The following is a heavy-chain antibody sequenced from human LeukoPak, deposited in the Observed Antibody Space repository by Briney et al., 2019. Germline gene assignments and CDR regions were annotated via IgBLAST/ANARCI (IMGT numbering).Heavy chain of an antibody. CDR2: ISESGDVT. V-gene: IGHV3-23*01. CDR1: GFTFSSQA. J-gene: IGHJ5*02. CDR3: ASQASSSWYGIWFDP. Sequence: HPGRSLRLSCVVSGFTFSSQAMSWVRQAPGKGLEWIAGISESGDVTFHVDSVKGRFTIPRDNSRNTLFLQMDSLRAEDTAVYYCASQASSSWYGIWFDPWGQGTLVTVSS. D-gene: IGHD6-13*01.